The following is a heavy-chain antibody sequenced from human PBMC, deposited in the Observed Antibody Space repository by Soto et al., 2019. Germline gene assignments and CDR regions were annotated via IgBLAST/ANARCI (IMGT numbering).Heavy chain of an antibody. V-gene: IGHV3-74*01. CDR2: INSDGSSP. J-gene: IGHJ6*03. CDR3: ARHAPRDTDPVSAF. Sequence: TQGKGLVWVSRINSDGSSPSYADSVKGRLTISKANAKNTPYLQRNSLRARDTAVYYKARHAPRDTDPVSAFWGKRTTVTVS.